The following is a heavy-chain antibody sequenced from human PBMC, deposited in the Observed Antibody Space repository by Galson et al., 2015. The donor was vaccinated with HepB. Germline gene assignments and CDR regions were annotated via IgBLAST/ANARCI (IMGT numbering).Heavy chain of an antibody. J-gene: IGHJ4*02. CDR1: GFAFNSYG. V-gene: IGHV3-30*18. Sequence: SLRLSCAASGFAFNSYGMHWVRQAPGKGLEWVAVISYDGSNKYYRDSVKGRFTISRDKSKSTLNMQMNGLRAEDTAVYYCAKDLMRGDMVRGLIIDEALDYWGQGTLVTVSS. D-gene: IGHD3-10*01. CDR2: ISYDGSNK. CDR3: AKDLMRGDMVRGLIIDEALDY.